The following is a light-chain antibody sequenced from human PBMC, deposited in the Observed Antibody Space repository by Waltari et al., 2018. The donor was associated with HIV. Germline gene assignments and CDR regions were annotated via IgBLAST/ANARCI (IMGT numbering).Light chain of an antibody. CDR3: QQYNNWRGT. J-gene: IGKJ3*01. CDR2: GAS. Sequence: EIVMTQSPATLSVSPGERATLSCRASQNVISNLAWYQHKPGQPPRLLIYGASTRAPGIPARFSGSGSGTEFTLTITSLQSEDFAVYYCQQYNNWRGTFGPGTKVHFK. V-gene: IGKV3-15*01. CDR1: QNVISN.